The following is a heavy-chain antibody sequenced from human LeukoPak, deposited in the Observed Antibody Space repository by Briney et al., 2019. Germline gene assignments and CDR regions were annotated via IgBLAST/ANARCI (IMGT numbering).Heavy chain of an antibody. V-gene: IGHV3-74*01. CDR3: ARPSKQQLVDY. J-gene: IGHJ4*02. CDR1: GFTFDDYG. Sequence: PGGSLRLSCAASGFTFDDYGMSWVRHAPGKGLVWVSRINSDGSSTSYADSVKGRFTISRDNAKNTLYLQMNSLRAEDTAVYYCARPSKQQLVDYWGQGTLVTVSS. D-gene: IGHD6-13*01. CDR2: INSDGSST.